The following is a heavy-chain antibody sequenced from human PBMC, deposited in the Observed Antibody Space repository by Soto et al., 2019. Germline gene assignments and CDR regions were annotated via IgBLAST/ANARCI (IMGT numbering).Heavy chain of an antibody. CDR2: INPNDGDT. CDR1: GYPFSGYF. J-gene: IGHJ4*02. V-gene: IGHV1-2*02. CDR3: ATPLSHSRYFDY. Sequence: ASVKVSCKVSGYPFSGYFIHWLRQAPGQGLEWMGWINPNDGDTTYAQTFQGRVTMTRDTSISTVYMELSSLTADDAAIYYCATPLSHSRYFDYWGQGALVTVSS. D-gene: IGHD6-13*01.